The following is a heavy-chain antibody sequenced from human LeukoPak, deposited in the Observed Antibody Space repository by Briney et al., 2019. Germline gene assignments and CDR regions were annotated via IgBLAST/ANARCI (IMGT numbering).Heavy chain of an antibody. CDR2: ISSSGSTI. CDR3: ARDYYYDSSGYYYH. D-gene: IGHD3-22*01. Sequence: GGSLRLSCAASGFTFSDYYMSWIRQAPGKGLEWVSYISSSGSTIYYADSVKGRFTISRDNAKNSLYLQMNSLRAEDTAVYYCARDYYYDSSGYYYHWGQRTLVTVSS. V-gene: IGHV3-11*01. J-gene: IGHJ5*02. CDR1: GFTFSDYY.